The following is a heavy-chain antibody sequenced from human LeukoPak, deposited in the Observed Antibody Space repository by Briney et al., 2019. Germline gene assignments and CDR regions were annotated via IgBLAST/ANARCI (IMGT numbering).Heavy chain of an antibody. D-gene: IGHD2-8*01. V-gene: IGHV4-59*02. Sequence: PSETLSLTCTVSGGSVSNYYWSWIRQSPGKGLEWIGYISHSGSVNYNPSLKSRVTMSVDTSKNQFSLKLSSVTAADTAVYYCARVKGREGSTVLIDYWGQGTLVTVSS. CDR2: ISHSGSV. J-gene: IGHJ4*02. CDR1: GGSVSNYY. CDR3: ARVKGREGSTVLIDY.